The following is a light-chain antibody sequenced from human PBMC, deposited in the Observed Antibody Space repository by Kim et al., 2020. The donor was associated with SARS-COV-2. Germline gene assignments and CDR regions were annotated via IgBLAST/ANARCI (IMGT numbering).Light chain of an antibody. CDR3: QKSYNTPQYT. CDR2: GAS. J-gene: IGKJ2*01. Sequence: ASVADRVTIACRASQTISNYLKWFQQKPGKAPKLRINGASSLQSRVPSRFSGSRSETDFTLTISSLQPEDFATYYCQKSYNTPQYTFGQGTKLDI. CDR1: QTISNY. V-gene: IGKV1-39*01.